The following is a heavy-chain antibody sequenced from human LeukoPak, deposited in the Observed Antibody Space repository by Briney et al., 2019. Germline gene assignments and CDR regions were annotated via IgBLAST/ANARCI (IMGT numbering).Heavy chain of an antibody. CDR1: GYTFTSYA. Sequence: ASVRVSCKASGYTFTSYAMNWVRQAPGQGLEWMGWINTNTGNPTYAQGFTGRFVFSLDTSVSTAYLQISSLKAEDTAVYYCARGYCSSTSCYNAYYYYGMDVWGQGTTVTVS. D-gene: IGHD2-2*02. CDR2: INTNTGNP. J-gene: IGHJ6*02. CDR3: ARGYCSSTSCYNAYYYYGMDV. V-gene: IGHV7-4-1*02.